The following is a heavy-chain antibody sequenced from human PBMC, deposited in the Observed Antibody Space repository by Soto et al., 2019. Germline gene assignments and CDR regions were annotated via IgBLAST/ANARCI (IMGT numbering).Heavy chain of an antibody. D-gene: IGHD3-22*01. CDR3: AREYDSSGYFLYYYYGMDV. J-gene: IGHJ6*02. CDR1: GFTFSSYA. V-gene: IGHV3-30-3*01. CDR2: ISYDGSNK. Sequence: QVQLVESGGGVVQPGRSLRLSCAASGFTFSSYAMHWVRQAPGKGLEWVAVISYDGSNKYYADSVKGRFTISRDNSKNTLYLQMNSLRADDTAVYYCAREYDSSGYFLYYYYGMDVWGQGTTVTVSS.